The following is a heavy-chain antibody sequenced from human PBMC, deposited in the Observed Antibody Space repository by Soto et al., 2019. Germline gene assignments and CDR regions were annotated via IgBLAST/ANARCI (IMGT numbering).Heavy chain of an antibody. D-gene: IGHD3-10*02. CDR1: GITFRSRA. CDR3: AKDPNTDYVGAFEF. J-gene: IGHJ3*01. Sequence: PGGSLRLSCVASGITFRSRAMSWVRQAPGEGLEWVSGILGSGHTTFYADSVKGRFIVSRDNSKNTLSLQMNSLRAEDTAVYYCAKDPNTDYVGAFEFWGHGTMVTVSS. CDR2: ILGSGHTT. V-gene: IGHV3-23*01.